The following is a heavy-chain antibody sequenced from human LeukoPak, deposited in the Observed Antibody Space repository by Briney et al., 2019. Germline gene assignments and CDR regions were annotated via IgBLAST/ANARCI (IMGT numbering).Heavy chain of an antibody. CDR2: ISSGSSYI. J-gene: IGHJ4*02. V-gene: IGHV3-21*01. CDR3: ARGRLRGFTGYDRGDFDL. CDR1: RFTFSTYS. D-gene: IGHD5-12*01. Sequence: GGSLRLSCAASRFTFSTYSMNWVRQAPGKGLEWVSSISSGSSYIYYADSVKGRFTISRDNSKKSLYLQMSGLRAEDTAVYYCARGRLRGFTGYDRGDFDLWGQGTLVTVSS.